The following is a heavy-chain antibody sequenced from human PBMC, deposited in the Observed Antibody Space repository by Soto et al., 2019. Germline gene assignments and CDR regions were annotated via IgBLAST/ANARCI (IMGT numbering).Heavy chain of an antibody. CDR2: IYYSGRT. J-gene: IGHJ4*02. CDR1: GGSITSTTYF. V-gene: IGHV4-39*01. Sequence: NPSETLSLTCSLSGGSITSTTYFWGWIRQPPGKGLEWVGSIYYSGRTYYNPSLKSRTTISVDTSKNQFSLKLSSVTAADTAVYYCARQLSGYSYAYFDYWGQGTLVTVSS. D-gene: IGHD5-18*01. CDR3: ARQLSGYSYAYFDY.